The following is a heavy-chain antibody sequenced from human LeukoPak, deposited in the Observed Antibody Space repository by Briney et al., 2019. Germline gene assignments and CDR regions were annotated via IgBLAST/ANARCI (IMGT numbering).Heavy chain of an antibody. D-gene: IGHD1-26*01. V-gene: IGHV1-69*13. CDR1: GGTFSSYA. J-gene: IGHJ6*02. Sequence: ASVKVSCKASGGTFSSYASSWVRQAPGQGLEWMGGIIPIFGTANYAQKFQGRVTITADESTSTAYMELSSLRSEDTAVYYCARDPRSFYGMDVWGQGTTVTVSS. CDR2: IIPIFGTA. CDR3: ARDPRSFYGMDV.